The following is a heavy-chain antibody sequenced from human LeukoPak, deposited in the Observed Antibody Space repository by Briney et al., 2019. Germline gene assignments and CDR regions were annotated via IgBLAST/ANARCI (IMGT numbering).Heavy chain of an antibody. V-gene: IGHV1-18*04. J-gene: IGHJ3*02. CDR3: AREGTYYYDSSGYWDAFDI. CDR1: GYTFTGYY. Sequence: ASVKVSCKASGYTFTGYYMHWVRQAPGQGLEWMGWISAYNGNTNYAQKLQGRVTMTTDTSTSTAYMELRSLRSDDTAVYYCAREGTYYYDSSGYWDAFDIWGQGTMVTVSS. D-gene: IGHD3-22*01. CDR2: ISAYNGNT.